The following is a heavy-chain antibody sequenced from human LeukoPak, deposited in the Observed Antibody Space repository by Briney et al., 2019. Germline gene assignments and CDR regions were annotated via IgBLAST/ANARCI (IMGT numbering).Heavy chain of an antibody. CDR2: IYYSGCT. V-gene: IGHV4-59*01. D-gene: IGHD3-22*01. CDR1: GGSISSYY. CDR3: ARDIKRYDSSGYGDYYYYMDV. J-gene: IGHJ6*03. Sequence: SETLSLTCTVSGGSISSYYWSWIRQPPGRGLEWIGYIYYSGCTNYNPSLKSRVTISVDTSKNQFSLKLSSVTAADTAVYYCARDIKRYDSSGYGDYYYYMDVWGKGTTVTVSS.